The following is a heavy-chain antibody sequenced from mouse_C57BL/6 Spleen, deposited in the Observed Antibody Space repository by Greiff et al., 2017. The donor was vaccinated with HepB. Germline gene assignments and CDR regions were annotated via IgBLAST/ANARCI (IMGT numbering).Heavy chain of an antibody. Sequence: ESGPGRGKPSQWMSLTCSVTGKFITSGYYWNWIRPFPGNKLEWMGYISYDGSNNYNPSLKNRISITRDTSKNQFFLKLNSVTTEDTATYYCARDDYGNYFYAMDYWGQGTSVTVSS. V-gene: IGHV3-6*01. CDR3: ARDDYGNYFYAMDY. D-gene: IGHD2-1*01. CDR2: ISYDGSN. CDR1: GKFITSGYY. J-gene: IGHJ4*01.